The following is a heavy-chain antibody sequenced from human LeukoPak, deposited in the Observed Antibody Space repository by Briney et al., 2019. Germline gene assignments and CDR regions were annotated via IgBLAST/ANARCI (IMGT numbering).Heavy chain of an antibody. CDR1: GYTLTELS. CDR3: ATDFRSYGHANAFDI. J-gene: IGHJ3*02. CDR2: FDPEDGET. Sequence: ASVKVSCKVSGYTLTELSMHWVRQAPGKGLEWMGGFDPEDGETIYAQKFQGRVTMTEDTSTDTAYMELSSLRSGDTVVYYCATDFRSYGHANAFDIWGQGTMVTVSS. D-gene: IGHD5-18*01. V-gene: IGHV1-24*01.